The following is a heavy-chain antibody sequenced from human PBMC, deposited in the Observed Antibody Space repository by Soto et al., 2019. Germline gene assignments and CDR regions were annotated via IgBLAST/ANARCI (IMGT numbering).Heavy chain of an antibody. J-gene: IGHJ4*02. CDR1: VGSISSGDYY. Sequence: TLSLTCTVSVGSISSGDYYWSWIRQPPGKGLEWIGYIYYSGSTYYNPSLKSRVTISVDTSKNQFSLKLSSVTAADTAAYYCARDRPITMVRGSYFDYWGQGTLVTVSS. CDR2: IYYSGST. V-gene: IGHV4-30-4*01. D-gene: IGHD3-10*01. CDR3: ARDRPITMVRGSYFDY.